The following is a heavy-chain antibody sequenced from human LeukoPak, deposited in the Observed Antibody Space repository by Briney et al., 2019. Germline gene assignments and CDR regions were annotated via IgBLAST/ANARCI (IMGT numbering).Heavy chain of an antibody. Sequence: GESLTLSCAASGFTFRNYVIHWVRQPPGKGPEWVGVTSSYLKADYSAASVKGRFTISKDNSRNTLYLQMKSLRPEDTAIYYCAREGYYDSGSPPTIYFDSWGQGTLVTVSS. V-gene: IGHV3-30*03. CDR2: TSSYLKAD. CDR3: AREGYYDSGSPPTIYFDS. J-gene: IGHJ4*02. CDR1: GFTFRNYV. D-gene: IGHD3-10*01.